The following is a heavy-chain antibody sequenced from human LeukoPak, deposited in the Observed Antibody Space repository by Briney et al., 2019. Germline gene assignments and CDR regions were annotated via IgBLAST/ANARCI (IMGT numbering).Heavy chain of an antibody. Sequence: AGGSLRLSCAASGFTFSSYSMNWVRQAPGKGLEWVSSITSGSSYIYYADSVKGRFTISRDNVKNLLYLQMNSLRAEDTAVYYCAKDRNYGANPETTYFDYWGQGTLVTVSS. CDR3: AKDRNYGANPETTYFDY. CDR2: ITSGSSYI. V-gene: IGHV3-21*01. D-gene: IGHD4-23*01. J-gene: IGHJ4*02. CDR1: GFTFSSYS.